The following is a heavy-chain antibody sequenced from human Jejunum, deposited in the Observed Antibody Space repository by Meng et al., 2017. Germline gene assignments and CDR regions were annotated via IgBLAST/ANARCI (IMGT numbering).Heavy chain of an antibody. CDR1: GDSLSSISW. D-gene: IGHD3-16*01. CDR3: ARGVGDIRFGFDY. CDR2: IYHSGRS. V-gene: IGHV4-4*02. Sequence: QGHLQEARPGLVHPSRPLSLACEVSGDSLSSISWWDWLRQPPGKGLEWIGEIYHSGRSNFIPSLKSRVSISLDESKNQFSLTLNSVTAADTAVYYCARGVGDIRFGFDYWGQGILVTVSS. J-gene: IGHJ4*02.